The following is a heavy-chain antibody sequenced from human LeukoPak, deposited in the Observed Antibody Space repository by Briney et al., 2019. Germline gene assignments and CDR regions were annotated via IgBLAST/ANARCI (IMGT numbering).Heavy chain of an antibody. D-gene: IGHD6-19*01. CDR1: GFTFSSYG. Sequence: PGGSLRLSCAASGFTFSSYGMHWVRQAPGKGLEWVAVISYDGSNKYYADSVKGRFTISRDSSKNTLYLQMNSLRAEDTAVYYCAKDQVAVAGTGSYGLYYYGMDVWGQGTTVTVSS. CDR2: ISYDGSNK. CDR3: AKDQVAVAGTGSYGLYYYGMDV. V-gene: IGHV3-30*18. J-gene: IGHJ6*02.